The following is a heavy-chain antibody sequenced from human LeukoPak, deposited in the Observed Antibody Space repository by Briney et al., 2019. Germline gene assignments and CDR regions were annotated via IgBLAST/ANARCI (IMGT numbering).Heavy chain of an antibody. CDR3: ARDRIGIVGATWAFDI. J-gene: IGHJ3*02. Sequence: SETLSLTCTVSGGSISSSSYYWGWIRQPPGKGLEWIGSIYYSGSTYYNPSLKSRVTISVDTSKNQFSLKLSSVTAADTAVYYCARDRIGIVGATWAFDIWGQGTMVTVSS. D-gene: IGHD1-26*01. CDR1: GGSISSSSYY. CDR2: IYYSGST. V-gene: IGHV4-39*07.